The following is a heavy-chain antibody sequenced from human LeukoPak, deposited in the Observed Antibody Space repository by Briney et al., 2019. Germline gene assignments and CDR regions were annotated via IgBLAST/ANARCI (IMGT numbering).Heavy chain of an antibody. Sequence: PGGSLRLSCAASGFTFSSYWMSWVRQAPGKGLEWVANIKQDGSEKYYVDTVKGRFTISRDNSKNTLYLQMNSLRAEDTAVYYCASAMTWIQLWLVDYWGQGTLVTVSS. CDR2: IKQDGSEK. CDR1: GFTFSSYW. CDR3: ASAMTWIQLWLVDY. D-gene: IGHD5-18*01. J-gene: IGHJ4*02. V-gene: IGHV3-7*01.